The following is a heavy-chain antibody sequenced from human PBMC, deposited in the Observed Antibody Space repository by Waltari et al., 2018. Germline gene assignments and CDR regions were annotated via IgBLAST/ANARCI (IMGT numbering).Heavy chain of an antibody. CDR1: GGSISSSSYY. V-gene: IGHV4-39*01. CDR3: ARLFYYYYYMDV. CDR2: IYYSGST. Sequence: QLQLQESGPGLVKPSETLSLPCTVSGGSISSSSYYWRWIRQPPGKGLEWIGSIYYSGSTYYNPSLKSRVTISVDTSKNQFSLKLSSVTAADTAVYYCARLFYYYYYMDVWGKGTTVTVSS. J-gene: IGHJ6*03.